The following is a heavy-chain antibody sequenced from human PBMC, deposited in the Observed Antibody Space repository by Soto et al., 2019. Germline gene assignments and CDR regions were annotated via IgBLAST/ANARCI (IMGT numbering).Heavy chain of an antibody. D-gene: IGHD2-2*02. CDR2: IHHSGTT. CDR1: GGSFSSFY. CDR3: VKAISARYNSAKAFDL. J-gene: IGHJ3*01. Sequence: SETLSLTCTVYGGSFSSFYWSWIRQSPGKGLEWIGEIHHSGTTNYNPSLKSRVTISRDNSKNTLYLQMSSLRVEDTAVYYCVKAISARYNSAKAFDLWGQGTMVTVSS. V-gene: IGHV4-34*01.